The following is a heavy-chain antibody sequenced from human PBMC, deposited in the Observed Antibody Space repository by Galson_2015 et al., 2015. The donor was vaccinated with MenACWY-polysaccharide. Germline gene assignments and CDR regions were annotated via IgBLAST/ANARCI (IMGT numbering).Heavy chain of an antibody. Sequence: PALVKPTQTLTLTCTFSGFSLSTSKVGVGWVRQPPGKALEWLAVVFWDDDKRYNPSLKSRVTITKDTSNNQVVLKMTNMEPEDTATYYCAHRLSGTEWYVYFFDYWGQGTLVTVSS. CDR2: VFWDDDK. CDR3: AHRLSGTEWYVYFFDY. D-gene: IGHD3-3*01. CDR1: GFSLSTSKVG. J-gene: IGHJ4*02. V-gene: IGHV2-5*02.